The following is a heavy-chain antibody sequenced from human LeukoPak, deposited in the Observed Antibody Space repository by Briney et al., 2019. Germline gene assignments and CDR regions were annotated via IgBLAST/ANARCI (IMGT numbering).Heavy chain of an antibody. D-gene: IGHD1-7*01. J-gene: IGHJ6*04. CDR1: GFTFSDYY. Sequence: GGSLRLSCAASGFTFSDYYMSWIRQAPGKGLEWVSYISSSGSTIYYADSVKGRLTISRDNAKNSLYLQMNSLRAEDTAVYYCARDSPKLYYYYGMDVWGKGTTVTVSS. V-gene: IGHV3-11*01. CDR3: ARDSPKLYYYYGMDV. CDR2: ISSSGSTI.